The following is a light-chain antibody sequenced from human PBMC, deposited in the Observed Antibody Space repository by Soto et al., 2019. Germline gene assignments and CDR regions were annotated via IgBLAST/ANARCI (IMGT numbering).Light chain of an antibody. CDR3: QQYINWPPLT. CDR1: QSVASN. CDR2: GAS. V-gene: IGKV3-15*01. J-gene: IGKJ4*01. Sequence: EIVMTQSPAILSVSPGEGATLSCRASQSVASNLAWYQQKPGQAPRLLIYGASSRATGIPARFSGSGSGTEFTRTISSLQPEDFAVYYCQQYINWPPLTFGGGTKVEI.